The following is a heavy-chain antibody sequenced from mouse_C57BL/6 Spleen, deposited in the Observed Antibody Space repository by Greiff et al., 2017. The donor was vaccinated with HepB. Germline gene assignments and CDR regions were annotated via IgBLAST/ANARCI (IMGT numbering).Heavy chain of an antibody. Sequence: VQLQQSGAELVRPGASVKLSCTASGFNIKDDYMHWVKQRPEQGLEWIGWIDPENGDTEYASKFQGKATITADTSSNTAYLQLSSLTSEDTAVYYCTTYSNQGYWGQGTTLTVSS. J-gene: IGHJ2*01. CDR3: TTYSNQGY. V-gene: IGHV14-4*01. CDR1: GFNIKDDY. D-gene: IGHD2-5*01. CDR2: IDPENGDT.